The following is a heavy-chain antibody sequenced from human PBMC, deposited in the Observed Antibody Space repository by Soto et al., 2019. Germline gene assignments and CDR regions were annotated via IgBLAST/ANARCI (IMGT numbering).Heavy chain of an antibody. V-gene: IGHV3-30*18. J-gene: IGHJ6*02. Sequence: PVGSLRLSCAASGFTFSSYGMHWVRQAPGKGLEWVAVISYDGSNKYYADSVKGRFTISRDNSKNTLYLQMNSLRAEDTAVYYCAKVPNHLGYDFWSGDYYYGMDVWGQGTTVTVSS. CDR1: GFTFSSYG. CDR2: ISYDGSNK. CDR3: AKVPNHLGYDFWSGDYYYGMDV. D-gene: IGHD3-3*01.